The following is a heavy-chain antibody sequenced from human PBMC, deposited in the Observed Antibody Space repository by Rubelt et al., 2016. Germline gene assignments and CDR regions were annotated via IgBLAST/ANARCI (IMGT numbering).Heavy chain of an antibody. Sequence: QMQLVQSGPEVKKPGTSVKVSCKASGFTFTSSAVQWVRQARGQRLEWIGWIVVGSGNTNYAQKFQERVTITRDMSTSTAYMELSSLRSEDTAVYYCARETRGYSGYDDDYYYMDVWGKGTTVTVTS. D-gene: IGHD5-12*01. CDR1: GFTFTSSA. J-gene: IGHJ6*03. CDR3: ARETRGYSGYDDDYYYMDV. V-gene: IGHV1-58*01. CDR2: IVVGSGNT.